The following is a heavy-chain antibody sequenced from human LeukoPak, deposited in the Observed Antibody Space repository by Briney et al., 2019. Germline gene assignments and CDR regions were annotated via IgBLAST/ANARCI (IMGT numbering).Heavy chain of an antibody. CDR1: GFTFDDYA. CDR3: AKGNSGWYDY. V-gene: IGHV3-9*03. Sequence: GGSLRLSCAASGFTFDDYAMHWVRQAPGKGLEWVSGISWNSGSIGYADSVKGRFTISRDNAKNSLYLQMNSLRAEDMALYYCAKGNSGWYDYWGQGTLVTVSS. D-gene: IGHD6-19*01. CDR2: ISWNSGSI. J-gene: IGHJ4*02.